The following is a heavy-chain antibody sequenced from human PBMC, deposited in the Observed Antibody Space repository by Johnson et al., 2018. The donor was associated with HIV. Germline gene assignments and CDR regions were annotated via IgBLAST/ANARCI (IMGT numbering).Heavy chain of an antibody. CDR1: GFSFSSFA. CDR3: ARREWSQIAFDI. D-gene: IGHD3-3*01. Sequence: VQLVESGGGLVQPGGSLRVSCVASGFSFSSFAMSWVRQAPGKGLEWVAFIRYDGSNKYSADTVTGRFTISRDNSKNKMYLQMNSLRAENTAVYYCARREWSQIAFDIWGQGTMVTVSS. CDR2: IRYDGSNK. V-gene: IGHV3-33*08. J-gene: IGHJ3*02.